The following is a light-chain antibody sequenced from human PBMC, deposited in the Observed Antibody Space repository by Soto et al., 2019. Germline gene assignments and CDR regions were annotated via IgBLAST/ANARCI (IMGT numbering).Light chain of an antibody. Sequence: DSPRTQGASSVSASVADRVSVTCRASQGISSWLAWYQQKPGKAPKLLIYAASSLQSGVPSRFSGSGSGTHFALTISSLQPEDFATNCSKQLSSSPLTFGGGAKVDIK. CDR1: QGISSW. J-gene: IGKJ4*01. CDR3: KQLSSSPLT. CDR2: AAS. V-gene: IGKV1-12*01.